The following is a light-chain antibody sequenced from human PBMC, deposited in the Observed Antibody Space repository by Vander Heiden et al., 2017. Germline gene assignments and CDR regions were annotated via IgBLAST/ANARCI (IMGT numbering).Light chain of an antibody. CDR1: SSNIGSNT. V-gene: IGLV1-44*01. J-gene: IGLJ2*01. CDR3: AAWDDSLNGLVV. CDR2: SNN. Sequence: QSVLTQPPSASGTPGQRVTISCSGSSSNIGSNTVNWNQQLPGTAPKLLIHSNNQRPSGVPDRFSGSKSGSSASLAISGLQSEDEADYYCAAWDDSLNGLVVFGGGTKLTVV.